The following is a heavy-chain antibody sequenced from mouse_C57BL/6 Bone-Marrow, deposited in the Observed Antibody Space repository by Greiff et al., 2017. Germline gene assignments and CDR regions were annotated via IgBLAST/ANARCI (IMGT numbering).Heavy chain of an antibody. V-gene: IGHV1-52*01. D-gene: IGHD1-3*01. CDR3: ARPLCTALGAPCGV. J-gene: IGHJ1*03. Sequence: VQLQQPGAELVRPGSSVKLSCKASGYTFTSYWMHWVKPRPIQGLEWIGNIDPSDSATHYNQKFKDKDTLTVDKSSSTTYMQLSRLPSEDSAVYDGARPLCTALGAPCGVWGTGTTVTVSS. CDR1: GYTFTSYW. CDR2: IDPSDSAT.